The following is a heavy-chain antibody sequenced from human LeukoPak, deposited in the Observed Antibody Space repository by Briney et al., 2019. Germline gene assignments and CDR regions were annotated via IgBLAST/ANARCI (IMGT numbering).Heavy chain of an antibody. J-gene: IGHJ4*02. CDR1: GFTFSSFG. CDR2: ISSSGSTR. V-gene: IGHV3-48*04. Sequence: GGSLRLSCVAAGFTFSSFGMSWVRQAPGKGLEWVSYISSSGSTRYYADSVKGRFTVSRDNAKNSLYLQMNSLRAEDTAVYYCARLRTMVRGVIMGLDYWGQGTLVTVSS. CDR3: ARLRTMVRGVIMGLDY. D-gene: IGHD3-10*01.